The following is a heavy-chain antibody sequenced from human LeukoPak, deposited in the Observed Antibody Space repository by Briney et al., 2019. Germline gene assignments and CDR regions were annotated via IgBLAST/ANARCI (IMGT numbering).Heavy chain of an antibody. CDR3: AKATYCSSTSCSESELDY. D-gene: IGHD2-2*01. CDR2: ISGSGGST. J-gene: IGHJ4*02. CDR1: GFTFSSYA. V-gene: IGHV3-23*01. Sequence: PGGSLRLSCAASGFTFSSYAMSWVRQAPGKGLEWVSAISGSGGSTYYADPVKGRFTISRDNSKNTLYLQMNSLRAEDTAVYYCAKATYCSSTSCSESELDYWGQGTLVTVSS.